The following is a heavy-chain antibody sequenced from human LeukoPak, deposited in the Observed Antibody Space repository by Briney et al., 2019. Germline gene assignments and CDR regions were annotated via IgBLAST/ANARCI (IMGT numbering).Heavy chain of an antibody. V-gene: IGHV4-39*01. J-gene: IGHJ4*02. CDR1: GGSISSSTYY. CDR2: IYNSGST. Sequence: SETLSLTCTVSGGSISSSTYYWGWICQPPGKGLEWIGSIYNSGSTYYNPSLNSRVTISVDTSKNQFSLKLSSVTAADTAVYYCARHDPPRWPYYFDYWGQGTLVTVSS. CDR3: ARHDPPRWPYYFDY. D-gene: IGHD4-23*01.